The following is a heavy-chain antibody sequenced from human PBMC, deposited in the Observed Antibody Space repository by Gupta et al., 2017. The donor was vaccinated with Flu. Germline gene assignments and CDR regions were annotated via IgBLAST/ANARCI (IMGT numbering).Heavy chain of an antibody. CDR3: ARGGMPFSPPDY. J-gene: IGHJ4*02. D-gene: IGHD2/OR15-2a*01. CDR1: GFDISTKY. V-gene: IGHV3-53*04. CDR2: IFASGDT. Sequence: EVQLVESGGGLVQPGGSLRLSCAASGFDISTKYMTWVRQAPGKGLKWVSVIFASGDTFYADSVKGRFTISRHNSNNSLFLQMSSLKTEDTAVYYCARGGMPFSPPDYWGQGARVTVSS.